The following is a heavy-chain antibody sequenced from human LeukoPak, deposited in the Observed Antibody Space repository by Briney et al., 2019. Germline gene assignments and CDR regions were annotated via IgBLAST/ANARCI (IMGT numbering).Heavy chain of an antibody. V-gene: IGHV3-23*01. J-gene: IGHJ4*02. CDR3: AKDVGSGSGSYTWRLFDY. CDR1: GFTFSSYA. CDR2: ISGSARRP. D-gene: IGHD3-10*01. Sequence: GGXXXLSCAACGFTFSSYAMRWVRQARGKXVEGVSGISGSARRPVYADSVKGRFTISTHNSKNTLYLQMHSLIAEDTAVYYCAKDVGSGSGSYTWRLFDYWGQGTLVTVSS.